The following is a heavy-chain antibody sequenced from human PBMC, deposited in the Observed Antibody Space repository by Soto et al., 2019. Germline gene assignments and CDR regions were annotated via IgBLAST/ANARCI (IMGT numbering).Heavy chain of an antibody. V-gene: IGHV4-38-2*01. CDR1: GFSIKTGYY. CDR2: IYHSGTT. J-gene: IGHJ4*02. Sequence: PSETLSLTCDVSGFSIKTGYYWGWIRQPPGKGLEWMGAIYHSGTTYFNPSLKSRVTMSVDTSKNHFSLRLTSVAATDTAAYYCARRMNPQDYWGQGTLVTVSS. CDR3: ARRMNPQDY.